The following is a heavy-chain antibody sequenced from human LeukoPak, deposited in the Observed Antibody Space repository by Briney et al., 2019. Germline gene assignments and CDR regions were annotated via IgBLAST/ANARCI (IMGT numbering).Heavy chain of an antibody. Sequence: GGSLRLSCAASGFTFISYAMSWVRQAPGKGLEWVSAISGSGGSTYYADSVKGRFTISRDNSKNTLYLQMNSLRAEDTAVYYCAKTYSSGWYLHFDYWGQGTLVTVSS. V-gene: IGHV3-23*01. D-gene: IGHD6-19*01. CDR3: AKTYSSGWYLHFDY. CDR1: GFTFISYA. CDR2: ISGSGGST. J-gene: IGHJ4*02.